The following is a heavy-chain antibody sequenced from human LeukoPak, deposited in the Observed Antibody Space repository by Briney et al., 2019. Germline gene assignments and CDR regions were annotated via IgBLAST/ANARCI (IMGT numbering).Heavy chain of an antibody. CDR3: ARVPSYYYYMDV. Sequence: ASVKVSCKASGYTFTGYYMHWVRQAPGQGLEWMGWINPNSGGTNYAQKFQGRVTMTRDTSISTAYMELSRLRSDDTAVYYCARVPSYYYYMDVWGKGTTVTVSS. CDR1: GYTFTGYY. CDR2: INPNSGGT. V-gene: IGHV1-2*02. J-gene: IGHJ6*03.